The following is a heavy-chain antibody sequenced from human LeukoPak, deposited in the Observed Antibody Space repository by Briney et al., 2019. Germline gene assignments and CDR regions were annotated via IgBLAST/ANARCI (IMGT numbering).Heavy chain of an antibody. CDR1: GYTLTELS. CDR3: ATILASTSTTRDY. D-gene: IGHD2-2*01. V-gene: IGHV1-24*01. CDR2: FDPGDGET. J-gene: IGHJ4*02. Sequence: ASVKLSCKVSGYTLTELSMHWVRQAPGKGLEWMGGFDPGDGETIYAQKFQGRVTMTEDTSTDTAYMGLSSLRSEDTAMYYCATILASTSTTRDYWGQGTLVTVSS.